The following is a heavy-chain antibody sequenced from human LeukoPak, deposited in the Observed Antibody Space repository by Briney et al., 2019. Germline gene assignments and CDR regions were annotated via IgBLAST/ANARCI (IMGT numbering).Heavy chain of an antibody. Sequence: NAGGSLRLSCAASGFTFSSYSMNWVRQAPGKGLEWVSSISSSSSYIYYADSVKGRFTISRDNAKDSLYLQMNSLRAEDTAVYYCARGTIFGVALNWFDPWGQGTLVTVSS. CDR3: ARGTIFGVALNWFDP. V-gene: IGHV3-21*01. J-gene: IGHJ5*02. D-gene: IGHD3-3*01. CDR1: GFTFSSYS. CDR2: ISSSSSYI.